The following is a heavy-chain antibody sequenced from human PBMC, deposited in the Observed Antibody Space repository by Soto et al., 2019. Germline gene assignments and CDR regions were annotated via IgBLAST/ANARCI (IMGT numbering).Heavy chain of an antibody. CDR2: ISNRGDT. J-gene: IGHJ3*02. Sequence: EVQLVESGGGLVQPGGSLRLSCTASGFIVSDTYMNWVRQAPGKGLEWVSVISNRGDTHYADSVMGRFSISRDIADNTLHLQMNNLRVEDTAVYYCAREPRYCRGGSCSITGDAFDIWGQGTMVTVSS. CDR1: GFIVSDTY. CDR3: AREPRYCRGGSCSITGDAFDI. V-gene: IGHV3-66*01. D-gene: IGHD2-15*01.